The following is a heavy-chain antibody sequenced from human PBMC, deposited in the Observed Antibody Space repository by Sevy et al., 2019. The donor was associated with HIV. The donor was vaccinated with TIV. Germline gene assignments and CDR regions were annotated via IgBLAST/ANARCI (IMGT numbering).Heavy chain of an antibody. D-gene: IGHD3-9*01. V-gene: IGHV3-30*18. Sequence: GWSLRLSCAASGFTFSTHGMHWVRQAPGKGLEWVAVISYHGRNKFYGDSVEGRFTISRDNSKKTLYLQMNSLRIEDTAMYYCAKDFTGYNGMDVWGQGTMVTVSS. CDR1: GFTFSTHG. CDR3: AKDFTGYNGMDV. J-gene: IGHJ6*02. CDR2: ISYHGRNK.